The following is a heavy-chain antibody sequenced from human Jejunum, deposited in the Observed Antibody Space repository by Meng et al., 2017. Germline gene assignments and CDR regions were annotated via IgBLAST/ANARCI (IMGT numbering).Heavy chain of an antibody. CDR3: AKEEGYCSGGSCYPLDY. CDR1: GFTFSNYA. V-gene: IGHV3-23*01. Sequence: GGSLRLSCAASGFTFSNYAMSWFRQAPGKGLEWVSAISNSGGNTYYTDSVKGRFTVSRDNAKNTLNLQMNSLRAEDTAVYYCAKEEGYCSGGSCYPLDYWGQGTLVTVSS. J-gene: IGHJ4*02. CDR2: ISNSGGNT. D-gene: IGHD2-15*01.